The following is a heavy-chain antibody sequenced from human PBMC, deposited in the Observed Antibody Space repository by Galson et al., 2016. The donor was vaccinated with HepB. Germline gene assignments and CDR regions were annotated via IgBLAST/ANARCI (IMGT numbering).Heavy chain of an antibody. CDR2: IIPMSGRT. V-gene: IGHV1-69*13. CDR1: GGTFRGFS. J-gene: IGHJ3*02. D-gene: IGHD3-3*01. CDR3: AVDSSLWPRASFDI. Sequence: SVKVSCKASGGTFRGFSINWVRQAPGQGLEWVGGIIPMSGRTNYAQKFQDRVAFSADVSTKTAYIDLNNLKSEDTAVYYCAVDSSLWPRASFDIWGRGTLVIVSS.